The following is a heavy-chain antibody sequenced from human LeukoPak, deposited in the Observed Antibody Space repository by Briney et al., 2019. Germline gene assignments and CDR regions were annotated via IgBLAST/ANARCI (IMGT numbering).Heavy chain of an antibody. V-gene: IGHV3-23*01. CDR2: ISASGGST. Sequence: GGSLRLSCAASGFTFSIYAMTWVRQAPGKGLEWVSVISASGGSTYYTDSVKGRVTISRDNSKNTLYLQMNSLRAEDTAVYYCANAQYYYDSSGSDAFDIWGQGTMVTVSS. D-gene: IGHD3-22*01. CDR3: ANAQYYYDSSGSDAFDI. CDR1: GFTFSIYA. J-gene: IGHJ3*02.